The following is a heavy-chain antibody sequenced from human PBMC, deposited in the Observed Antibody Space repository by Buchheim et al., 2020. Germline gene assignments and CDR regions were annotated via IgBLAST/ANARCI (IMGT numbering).Heavy chain of an antibody. CDR3: ARVPYYDYVWGSYRTFDY. V-gene: IGHV3-48*03. CDR1: GFTFSSYE. J-gene: IGHJ4*02. CDR2: ISSSGSTI. D-gene: IGHD3-16*02. Sequence: EVQLVESGGGLVQPGGSLRLSCAASGFTFSSYEMNWVRQAPGKGLEWVSYISSSGSTIYYADSVKGRFTTSRDNAKNSLYLQMNSLRAEDTVVYYCARVPYYDYVWGSYRTFDYWGQGTL.